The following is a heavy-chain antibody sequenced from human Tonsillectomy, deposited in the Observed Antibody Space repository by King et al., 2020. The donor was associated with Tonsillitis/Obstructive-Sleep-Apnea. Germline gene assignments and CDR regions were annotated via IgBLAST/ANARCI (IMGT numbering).Heavy chain of an antibody. Sequence: DVQLVQSGGGLVKPGGSLRLSCAASSFIVSNAWMNWVRQAPGKGLEWVGRIKSKSDGGTTDYAAPVKGRFTISRDDSKNTLYLQMSSLKTEDTAVYYCNTESVTMIRGFPPPGMDVWGQGTTVTVSS. CDR2: IKSKSDGGTT. J-gene: IGHJ6*02. D-gene: IGHD3-10*01. V-gene: IGHV3-15*07. CDR1: SFIVSNAW. CDR3: NTESVTMIRGFPPPGMDV.